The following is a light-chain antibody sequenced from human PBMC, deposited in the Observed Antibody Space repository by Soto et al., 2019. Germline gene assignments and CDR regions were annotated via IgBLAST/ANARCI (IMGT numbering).Light chain of an antibody. CDR1: QGISSY. V-gene: IGKV1-8*01. Sequence: AIPMTQSPSSFSASTGDRVTIPCRASQGISSYLAWYQQKPGKAPKLLIYAASTLQSGVPSRFSGSGSGTEFTLTINSLQPEDFGTYYCLQYDSYPVTFGQGTRLEI. CDR3: LQYDSYPVT. J-gene: IGKJ5*01. CDR2: AAS.